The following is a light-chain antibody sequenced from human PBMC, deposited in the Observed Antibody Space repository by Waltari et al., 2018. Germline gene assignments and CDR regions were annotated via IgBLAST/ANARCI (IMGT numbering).Light chain of an antibody. CDR2: GTS. CDR1: QSVSSTY. J-gene: IGKJ2*01. V-gene: IGKV3-20*01. CDR3: QQYGSSPYT. Sequence: EIVLTQSPATLSLSPGERASVSCRASQSVSSTYLAWHQQKPGQAPRLLIYGTSTRVTGIPDRFSGSGSGTDFTLTITRLEPEDFAVYYCQQYGSSPYTFGQGTKLEIK.